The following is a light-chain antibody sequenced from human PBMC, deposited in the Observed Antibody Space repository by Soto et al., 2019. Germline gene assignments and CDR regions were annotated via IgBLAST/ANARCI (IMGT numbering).Light chain of an antibody. CDR3: QHYDSFSPWS. CDR2: MAS. J-gene: IGKJ1*01. V-gene: IGKV1-5*03. Sequence: DIQMTQSPSTLSASVGDRVTITCRASQSISSWLAWYQQKPGKAPKLLIYMASSLESGVPSRFSGSGSETEFTLTISSLQPDDFATYYCQHYDSFSPWSFDQGTKV. CDR1: QSISSW.